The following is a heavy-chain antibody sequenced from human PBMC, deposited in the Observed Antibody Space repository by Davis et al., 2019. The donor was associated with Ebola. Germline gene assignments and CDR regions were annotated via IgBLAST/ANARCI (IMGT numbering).Heavy chain of an antibody. Sequence: GESLKISCAASGFTFSHFHIHWVRQTPTKGLVWVARIDPDGAGTNYADSVRGRFPISRDNAKHTLYLQMNSLRVEDTAVYHCARVSHFPGIGTDVWGQGATVTVSS. CDR3: ARVSHFPGIGTDV. CDR2: IDPDGAGT. D-gene: IGHD2/OR15-2a*01. V-gene: IGHV3-74*01. CDR1: GFTFSHFH. J-gene: IGHJ6*02.